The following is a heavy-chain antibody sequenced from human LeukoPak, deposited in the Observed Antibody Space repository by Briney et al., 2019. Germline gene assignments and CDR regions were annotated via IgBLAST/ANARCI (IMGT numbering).Heavy chain of an antibody. CDR2: INHSGST. D-gene: IGHD2-15*01. CDR1: GGSFSVYY. CDR3: ARGVGYCSGGSCLNWFDP. Sequence: SETLSLTCAVYGGSFSVYYWSWIRQPPGKGLEWIGEINHSGSTNYNPSLKSRVTISVDTSKNQFSLKLSSVTAADTAVYYCARGVGYCSGGSCLNWFDPWGQGTLVTVSS. V-gene: IGHV4-34*01. J-gene: IGHJ5*02.